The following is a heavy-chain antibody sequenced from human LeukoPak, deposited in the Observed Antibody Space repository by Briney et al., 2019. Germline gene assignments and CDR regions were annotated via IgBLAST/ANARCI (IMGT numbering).Heavy chain of an antibody. CDR3: ARVCSSTSCYLGVRGDY. Sequence: PGGSLRLSCTGSGFIFSNFWMGWARQGPGKGLQWVASINRDGSEKHPVDSVKGRFTISRDNAKNSLYLQMNSLRAEDTAVYYCARVCSSTSCYLGVRGDYWGQGTLVTVSS. V-gene: IGHV3-7*01. CDR2: INRDGSEK. J-gene: IGHJ4*02. CDR1: GFIFSNFW. D-gene: IGHD2-2*01.